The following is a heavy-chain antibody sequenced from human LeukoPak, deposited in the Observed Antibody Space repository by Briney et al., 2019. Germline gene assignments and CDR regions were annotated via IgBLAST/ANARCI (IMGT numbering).Heavy chain of an antibody. D-gene: IGHD2-2*02. CDR2: IYHSGST. V-gene: IGHV4-38-2*01. CDR3: ASLIAPIYCSSTSCHTGHAFDI. CDR1: GYSISSGYY. Sequence: SETLSLTCAVSGYSISSGYYWGWIRRPPGKGLEWIGSIYHSGSTYCNPSLKSRVTISVDTSKNQFSLKLSPVTAADTAVYYCASLIAPIYCSSTSCHTGHAFDIWGQGTMVTVSS. J-gene: IGHJ3*02.